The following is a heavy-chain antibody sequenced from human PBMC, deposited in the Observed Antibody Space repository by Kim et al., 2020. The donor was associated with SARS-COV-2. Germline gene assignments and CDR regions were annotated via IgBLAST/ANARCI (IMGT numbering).Heavy chain of an antibody. V-gene: IGHV3-53*01. Sequence: VKGRFTISRDNSKNTLYLQMNSLRAEDTAVYYCARDMGSGGSWIYYGMDVWGQGTTVTVSS. CDR3: ARDMGSGGSWIYYGMDV. J-gene: IGHJ6*02. D-gene: IGHD2-15*01.